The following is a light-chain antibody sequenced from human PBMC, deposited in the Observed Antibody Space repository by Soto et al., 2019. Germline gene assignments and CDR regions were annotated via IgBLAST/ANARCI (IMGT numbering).Light chain of an antibody. CDR3: QQYNNWLWT. J-gene: IGKJ1*01. CDR1: QSLSSN. V-gene: IGKV3D-15*01. Sequence: EIVLTQSPGTLSLSPGERAILSYRASQSLSSNLAWYQQKPGRAPRLLIYDASTRATGIPARFSGSGSGTEFTLTISSLQAEDFAVYYCQQYNNWLWTFGQGTKVDIK. CDR2: DAS.